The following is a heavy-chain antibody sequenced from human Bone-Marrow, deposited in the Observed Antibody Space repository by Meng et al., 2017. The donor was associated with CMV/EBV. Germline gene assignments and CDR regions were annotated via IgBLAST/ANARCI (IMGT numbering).Heavy chain of an antibody. CDR2: IYYSGST. CDR1: GGYISSSSYY. J-gene: IGHJ5*02. V-gene: IGHV4-39*07. D-gene: IGHD6-19*01. CDR3: ARPSYSSGWYWFDP. Sequence: SGGYISSSSYYWGWIRQPPGKGLEWIGSIYYSGSTYYNPSLKSRVTISVDTSKNQFSLKLSSVTAADTAVYYCARPSYSSGWYWFDPWGQGTLVTVSS.